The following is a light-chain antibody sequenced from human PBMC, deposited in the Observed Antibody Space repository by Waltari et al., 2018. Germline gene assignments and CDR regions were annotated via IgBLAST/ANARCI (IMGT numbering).Light chain of an antibody. CDR3: QELNTYPQALT. Sequence: DIQLTQSPSFLSASIGDRVTITCRASQGISSYLAWYQQKPGKAPKLLIYAASTLQSGVPATFSGSGSGKEFTLTISSLQPEDFATYYCQELNTYPQALTFGGGT. CDR2: AAS. J-gene: IGKJ4*01. V-gene: IGKV1-9*01. CDR1: QGISSY.